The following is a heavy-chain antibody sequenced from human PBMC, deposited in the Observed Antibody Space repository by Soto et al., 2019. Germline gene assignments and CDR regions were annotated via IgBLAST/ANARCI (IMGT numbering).Heavy chain of an antibody. Sequence: QVQLQESGPGLVKPSGTLSLTCAVSGGSISSSNWWSWVRQPPGKGLEWIGEIYHSGSTNYNPSLKSRATISVDKSKNPSSLKLSSVTAADTAVYYCARIREDYYGSGSPSPYFDYWGQGTLVTVSS. CDR1: GGSISSSNW. CDR2: IYHSGST. J-gene: IGHJ4*02. CDR3: ARIREDYYGSGSPSPYFDY. D-gene: IGHD3-10*01. V-gene: IGHV4-4*02.